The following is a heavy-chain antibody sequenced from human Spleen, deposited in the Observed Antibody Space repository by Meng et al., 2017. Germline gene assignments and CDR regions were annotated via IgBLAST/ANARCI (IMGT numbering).Heavy chain of an antibody. CDR3: ARTDRYSSTWSDY. Sequence: SETLSLTCTASGGSISSYYWSWIRQPPGKGLEWIGYIYYSGSTNYNPSLKSRVTISVDTSKNQFSLKLSSVTAADTAVYYCARTDRYSSTWSDYWGQGTLVTVSS. CDR1: GGSISSYY. J-gene: IGHJ4*02. D-gene: IGHD6-13*01. CDR2: IYYSGST. V-gene: IGHV4-59*01.